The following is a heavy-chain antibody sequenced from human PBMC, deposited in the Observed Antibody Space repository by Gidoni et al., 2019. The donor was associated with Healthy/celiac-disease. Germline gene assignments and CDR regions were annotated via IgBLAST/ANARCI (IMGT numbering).Heavy chain of an antibody. CDR2: IIPIFGTA. V-gene: IGHV1-69*01. D-gene: IGHD1-7*01. CDR3: ARGFHLELAYFDY. J-gene: IGHJ4*02. Sequence: GQGLEWMGGIIPIFGTANYAQKFQGRVTITADESTSTAYMELSSLRSEDTAVYYCARGFHLELAYFDYWGQGTLVTVSS.